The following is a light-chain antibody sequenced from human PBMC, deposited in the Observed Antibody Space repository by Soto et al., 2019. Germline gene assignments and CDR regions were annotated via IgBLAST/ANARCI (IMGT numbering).Light chain of an antibody. CDR2: AAS. CDR1: QSITNY. CDR3: QQSYSTPWT. Sequence: DIQMTQSPSSLSASVGDRVTITCRASQSITNYLNWYQQKPGKAPKLLIYAASSLQSGVPSRFSGSESGTDFTLSISSQQPEDFATYYCQQSYSTPWTFGQGTKVEIK. V-gene: IGKV1-39*01. J-gene: IGKJ1*01.